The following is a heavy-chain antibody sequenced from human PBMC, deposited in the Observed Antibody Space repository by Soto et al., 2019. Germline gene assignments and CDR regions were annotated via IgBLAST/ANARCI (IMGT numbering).Heavy chain of an antibody. Sequence: HPGGSLRLSCAASGFTFSSHWMSWVRQAPGKGLEWVSAINGSGGSTYYADSVKGRFTISRDNSKNTLYLQMNSLRAEDTAVYYCAKDRGEHIAAAGLIWGQGTMVTVSS. CDR1: GFTFSSHW. CDR2: INGSGGST. V-gene: IGHV3-23*01. J-gene: IGHJ3*02. CDR3: AKDRGEHIAAAGLI. D-gene: IGHD6-13*01.